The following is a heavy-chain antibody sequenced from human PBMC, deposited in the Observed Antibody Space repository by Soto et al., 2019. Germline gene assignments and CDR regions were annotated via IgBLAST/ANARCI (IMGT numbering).Heavy chain of an antibody. CDR3: ARYCSSTANWIDP. V-gene: IGHV4-31*03. CDR2: IYHTGKT. Sequence: TLSLTCTVSGDAIYIGGYYWTLILQHPGKGLEWIGYIYHTGKTYYNPSLESRVTMSVDTSKNQFSLKLASVSAADTAVYYWARYCSSTANWIDPWRQGTLVTVSS. J-gene: IGHJ5*02. CDR1: GDAIYIGGYY. D-gene: IGHD2-2*01.